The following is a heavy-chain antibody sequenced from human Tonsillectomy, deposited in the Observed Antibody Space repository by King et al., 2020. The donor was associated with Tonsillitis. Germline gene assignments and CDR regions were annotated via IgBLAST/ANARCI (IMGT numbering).Heavy chain of an antibody. CDR2: MNTNSGNT. CDR3: ARGQWGSGWPDY. V-gene: IGHV1-8*01. J-gene: IGHJ4*02. D-gene: IGHD6-19*01. Sequence: QLVQSGAEVKKPGASVKVSCKASGFIFTSYDINWVRQATGQGLEWMGWMNTNSGNTGYAQEFRGRVTMTRNTATSTAYMELSSLRSEDTAVYYCARGQWGSGWPDYWGQGTLVTVSS. CDR1: GFIFTSYD.